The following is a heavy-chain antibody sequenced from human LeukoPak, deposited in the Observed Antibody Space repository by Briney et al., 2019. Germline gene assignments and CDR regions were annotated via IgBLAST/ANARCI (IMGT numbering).Heavy chain of an antibody. CDR3: ARGLFGITMIVVVPDWFGP. Sequence: ASVKVSCKASGYTFTSYDINWVRQATGQGLERMGWMNPNSGNTGYAQKFQGRVTMTRNTSISTAYMELSSLRSEDTAVYYCARGLFGITMIVVVPDWFGPWGQGTLVTVSS. V-gene: IGHV1-8*01. CDR1: GYTFTSYD. CDR2: MNPNSGNT. J-gene: IGHJ5*02. D-gene: IGHD3-22*01.